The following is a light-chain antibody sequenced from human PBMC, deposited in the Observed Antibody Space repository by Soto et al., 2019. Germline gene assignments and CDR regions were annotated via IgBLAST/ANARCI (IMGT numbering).Light chain of an antibody. Sequence: IQMTQSPSTLSCSVGDRVTLTXRASQTIIIWLSWYPQRAGXAPKXXXDAXATLERGCPSRLSGSGSGTEFPLTISSLHPEDVSNYYSQQYNSDSRTFGQGTKVDIK. J-gene: IGKJ1*01. CDR2: AXA. CDR1: QTIIIW. V-gene: IGKV1-5*03. CDR3: QQYNSDSRT.